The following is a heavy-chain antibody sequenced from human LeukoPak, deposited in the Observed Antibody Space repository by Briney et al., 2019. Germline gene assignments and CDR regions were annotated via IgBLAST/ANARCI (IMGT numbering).Heavy chain of an antibody. D-gene: IGHD3-3*01. CDR2: ISGSGGST. J-gene: IGHJ4*02. V-gene: IGHV3-23*01. Sequence: GGSLRLSCAASGFTFSSYAMSWVRQAPGKGLEWVSAISGSGGSTYYADSVKGRFTISRDNSKNTLYLQMNSLRAEDTAVYYCAKADDFWSGYELDYWGQGTLVTVSS. CDR1: GFTFSSYA. CDR3: AKADDFWSGYELDY.